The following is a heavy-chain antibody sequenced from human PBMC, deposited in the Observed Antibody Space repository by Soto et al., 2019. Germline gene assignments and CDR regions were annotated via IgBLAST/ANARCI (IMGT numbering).Heavy chain of an antibody. CDR2: INAGNGNT. CDR3: ARDRRARDCWCGSCSTFDY. CDR1: GYTFTSYA. D-gene: IGHD2-15*01. J-gene: IGHJ4*02. Sequence: ASVKVSCKASGYTFTSYAMHWVRQAPGQRLEWMGWINAGNGNTKYSQKFQGRVTITRDTSASTAYMELSSLRSEDTAVYYCARDRRARDCWCGSCSTFDYWGQGTLVTVPS. V-gene: IGHV1-3*01.